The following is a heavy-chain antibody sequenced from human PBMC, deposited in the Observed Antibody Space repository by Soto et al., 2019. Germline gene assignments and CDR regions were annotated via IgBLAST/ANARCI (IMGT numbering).Heavy chain of an antibody. J-gene: IGHJ4*02. V-gene: IGHV3-23*01. D-gene: IGHD1-1*01. CDR2: FSGGRGGT. CDR1: GFSISEYG. CDR3: VKWNGVGGS. Sequence: EVQLLESGGGSVQPGGSLKLSCAVSGFSISEYGVTWVRQPPGKGLYWVSGFSGGRGGTFYAGSVRGRFTISRDDSRNMVYLQIDSLGVEDTAVYYSVKWNGVGGSWGQGTLVSVSS.